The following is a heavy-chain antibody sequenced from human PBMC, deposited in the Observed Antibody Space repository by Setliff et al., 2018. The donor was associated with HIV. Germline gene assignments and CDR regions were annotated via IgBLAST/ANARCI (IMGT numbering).Heavy chain of an antibody. V-gene: IGHV1-69*10. D-gene: IGHD3-22*01. CDR1: GGTFSSYA. CDR3: AREVYDSSGYYFDY. Sequence: GASVKVSCKASGGTFSSYAISWVRQAPGQGLEWMGGITPILGIANYAQKFQGRVTITADKSTSTAYMELSSLRSEDTAVYYCAREVYDSSGYYFDYWGQGTLVTVSS. CDR2: ITPILGIA. J-gene: IGHJ4*02.